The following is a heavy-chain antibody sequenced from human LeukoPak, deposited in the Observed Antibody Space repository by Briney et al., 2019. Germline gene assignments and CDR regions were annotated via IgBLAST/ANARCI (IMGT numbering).Heavy chain of an antibody. V-gene: IGHV3-7*01. CDR3: AAMDHFDY. J-gene: IGHJ4*02. CDR1: GFTFSSSW. D-gene: IGHD5-18*01. Sequence: GGSLTLSCAASGFTFSSSWMAWVRQAPRKGLEWVANIKYDGNEIYYVDSVKGRFTISRDNAKNSLHLEMNSLRADDTAVYYCAAMDHFDYWGQGTLVSVSS. CDR2: IKYDGNEI.